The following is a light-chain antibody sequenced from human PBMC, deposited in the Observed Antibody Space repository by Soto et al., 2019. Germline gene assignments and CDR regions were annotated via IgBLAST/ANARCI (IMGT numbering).Light chain of an antibody. J-gene: IGLJ1*01. CDR2: GNN. Sequence: QSVLTQPPSVSGAPGQRITISCTGSSSNIGAGHDVSWYQQLPGTAPQLLIYGNNNRPSGVPDRFSGSKSGSSASLAITGLQAEEEADYYCQSYVNYRGVWVFGTGTKVTVL. CDR1: SSNIGAGHD. V-gene: IGLV1-40*01. CDR3: QSYVNYRGVWV.